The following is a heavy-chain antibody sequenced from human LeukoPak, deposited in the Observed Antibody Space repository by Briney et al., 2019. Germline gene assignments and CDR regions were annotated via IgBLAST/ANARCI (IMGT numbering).Heavy chain of an antibody. J-gene: IGHJ4*02. CDR3: AKGNNTFSFTFDY. Sequence: PGGSLRHLRAAWGLHLGFLPVLDARQAPGKGLEWVSLMSGDGSATHYSDSVKGRFTISRDNSKNSLYLQMSGLRVEDTAFYYCAKGNNTFSFTFDYWGQGALVTVSS. CDR1: GLHLGFLP. D-gene: IGHD2/OR15-2a*01. CDR2: MSGDGSAT. V-gene: IGHV3-43*02.